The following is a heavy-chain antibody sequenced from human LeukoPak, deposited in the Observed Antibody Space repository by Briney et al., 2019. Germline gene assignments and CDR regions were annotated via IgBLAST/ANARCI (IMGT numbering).Heavy chain of an antibody. CDR1: GGSFSGYY. CDR2: INHSGST. Sequence: SETLSLTCAVYGGSFSGYYWSWIRQPPGKGLEWIGEINHSGSTNYNPSLKSRVTISVDTSKNQFSLKLSSVTAADTAVYYCARGGPGYYDSSGYYYFDYWGQGSLVTVSS. D-gene: IGHD3-22*01. V-gene: IGHV4-34*01. J-gene: IGHJ4*02. CDR3: ARGGPGYYDSSGYYYFDY.